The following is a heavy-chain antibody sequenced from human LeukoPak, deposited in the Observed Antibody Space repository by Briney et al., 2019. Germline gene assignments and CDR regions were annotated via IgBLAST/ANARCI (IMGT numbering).Heavy chain of an antibody. V-gene: IGHV3-23*01. D-gene: IGHD6-19*01. CDR2: ASGSGGST. Sequence: GGSLRLSCAASGFTFSSYAMSWVRQAPGKGLEWVSSASGSGGSTYYADSVKGRFTISRDNAKNSLYLQMNSLRVEDTAFYYCAKDNRRHYTSGPNPDSLHWGQGALVTVSS. J-gene: IGHJ4*02. CDR1: GFTFSSYA. CDR3: AKDNRRHYTSGPNPDSLH.